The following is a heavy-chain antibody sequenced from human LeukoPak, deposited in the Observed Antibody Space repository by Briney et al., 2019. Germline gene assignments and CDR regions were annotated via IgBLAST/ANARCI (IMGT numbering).Heavy chain of an antibody. J-gene: IGHJ4*02. Sequence: SDTLSLTCAVSGYSISTSNWWGWIQQPPGKGLEWIGYIYYSGSTFYDPSLKSRVTMSVDTSNNQFSLKLSSVTAVDSAVYYCARNDYEGSGFDFWGQGALVTVSS. CDR1: GYSISTSNW. D-gene: IGHD3-22*01. CDR3: ARNDYEGSGFDF. V-gene: IGHV4-28*01. CDR2: IYYSGST.